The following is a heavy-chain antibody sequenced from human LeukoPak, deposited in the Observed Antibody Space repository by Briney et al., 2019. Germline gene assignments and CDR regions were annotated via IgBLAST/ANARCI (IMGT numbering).Heavy chain of an antibody. CDR1: GYSFTSYW. V-gene: IGHV5-51*01. D-gene: IGHD3-10*01. Sequence: GESLKISCKGSGYSFTSYWIGWVRQMPGKGLEWMGIIYPGDSDTRYSPSFQGQVTISADKSISTAYLQWSSLKASDTAMYYCARHKRDGLWFGELLYPYYFDYWGQGTLATVSS. CDR3: ARHKRDGLWFGELLYPYYFDY. CDR2: IYPGDSDT. J-gene: IGHJ4*02.